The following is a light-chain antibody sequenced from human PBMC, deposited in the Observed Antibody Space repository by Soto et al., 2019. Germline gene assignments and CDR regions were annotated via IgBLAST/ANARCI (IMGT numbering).Light chain of an antibody. J-gene: IGKJ1*01. Sequence: ETVMTQSPVTLSVSPGDTATLSCRASQRVSSNLAWYQQKPGQSPRLLIYGASSRATGVPVRFSGSGSGVAFTLTISGLQSEDFGVYHCQQYNQWPGTLGQGTKVDIK. CDR1: QRVSSN. CDR2: GAS. V-gene: IGKV3-15*01. CDR3: QQYNQWPGT.